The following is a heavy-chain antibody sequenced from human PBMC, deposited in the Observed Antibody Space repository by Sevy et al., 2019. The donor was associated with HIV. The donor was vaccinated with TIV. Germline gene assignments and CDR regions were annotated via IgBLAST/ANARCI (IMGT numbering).Heavy chain of an antibody. CDR3: ARDCNSNTCLWGLDV. Sequence: GGSLRLSCAASGFTFSRYWMSWVRQAPGKGLEWVANIKVDGSEKYYVDSVKGRFTISRDNAKNSLYLQMNSLSAEDTAVYYCARDCNSNTCLWGLDVWGQGTTVTVSS. CDR2: IKVDGSEK. D-gene: IGHD2-2*01. CDR1: GFTFSRYW. V-gene: IGHV3-7*03. J-gene: IGHJ6*02.